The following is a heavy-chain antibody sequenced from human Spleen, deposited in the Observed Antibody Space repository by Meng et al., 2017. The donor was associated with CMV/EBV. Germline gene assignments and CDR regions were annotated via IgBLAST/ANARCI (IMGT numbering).Heavy chain of an antibody. J-gene: IGHJ4*02. CDR2: INSTTDGGTT. D-gene: IGHD6-19*01. CDR3: TTGRLVPTEY. V-gene: IGHV3-15*01. CDR1: GFTFSNAW. Sequence: VQLVESWGGLLKAGGSLRLSCADSGFTFSNAWMSWVRQAPGKGLEVVSRINSTTDGGTTDYAAPVKGRFTISRDDSKNTLYLQMNSLKTEDTAVYYCTTGRLVPTEYWGQGTLVTVSS.